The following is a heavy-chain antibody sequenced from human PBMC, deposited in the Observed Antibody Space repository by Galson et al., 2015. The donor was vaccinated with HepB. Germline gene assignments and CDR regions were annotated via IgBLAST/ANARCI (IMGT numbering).Heavy chain of an antibody. CDR2: ISGSGGST. V-gene: IGHV3-23*01. CDR3: ATLFDYSGGWPWN. Sequence: SLRLSCAASGFTFSSYAMSWVRQAPGKGLEWVSAISGSGGSTYYADSVKGRFTISRDNSKNTQYLQMNSLRGDDTAVYYCATLFDYSGGWPWNWGQGTLVTVSS. D-gene: IGHD6-19*01. CDR1: GFTFSSYA. J-gene: IGHJ4*02.